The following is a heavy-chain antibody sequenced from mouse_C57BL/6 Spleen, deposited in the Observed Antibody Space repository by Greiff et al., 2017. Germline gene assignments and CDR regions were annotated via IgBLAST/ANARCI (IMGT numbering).Heavy chain of an antibody. J-gene: IGHJ3*01. CDR1: GYTFTDYY. D-gene: IGHD1-1*01. CDR3: ARDDGSSYEGFAY. V-gene: IGHV1-76*01. Sequence: QVQLKESGAELVRPGASVKLSCKASGYTFTDYYINWVKQRPGQGLEWIARIYPGSGNTYYNEKFKGKATLTAEKSSSTAYMQLSSLTSEDSAVYFCARDDGSSYEGFAYWGQGTLVTVSA. CDR2: IYPGSGNT.